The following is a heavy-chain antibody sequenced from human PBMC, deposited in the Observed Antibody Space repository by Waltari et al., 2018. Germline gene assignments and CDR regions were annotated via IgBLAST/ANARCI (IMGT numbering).Heavy chain of an antibody. D-gene: IGHD2-8*01. Sequence: QVQLVESGGGVVQPGGSLRLSCAASGFTFSSYGMHWVRQAPGKGLGWVAFIRYDGSNKYYADSVKGRFIISRDNSKNTLYLQMNSLRAEDTAVYYCAKGGCTNGVCYKDYWGQGTLVTVSS. CDR2: IRYDGSNK. CDR3: AKGGCTNGVCYKDY. CDR1: GFTFSSYG. V-gene: IGHV3-30*02. J-gene: IGHJ4*02.